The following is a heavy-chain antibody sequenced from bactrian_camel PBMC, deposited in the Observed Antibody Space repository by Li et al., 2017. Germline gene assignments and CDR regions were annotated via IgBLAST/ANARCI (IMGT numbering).Heavy chain of an antibody. D-gene: IGHD3*01. CDR1: GYLFSSCG. V-gene: IGHV3S53*01. CDR2: IDEDGTA. CDR3: AAQFSRRVDGPRGPILLSNEYDY. Sequence: QVQLVESGGGSVQAGGSLKLSCTASGYLFSSCGMGWYRQTPGKEREFLASIDEDGTATYVDSVKGRFTISQDNAKNTVYLQMNSLKPEDTGMYYCAAQFSRRVDGPRGPILLSNEYDYWGQGTQVTVS. J-gene: IGHJ4*01.